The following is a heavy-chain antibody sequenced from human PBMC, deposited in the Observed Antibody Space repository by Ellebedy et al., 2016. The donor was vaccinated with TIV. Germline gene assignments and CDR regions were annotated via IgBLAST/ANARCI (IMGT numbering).Heavy chain of an antibody. J-gene: IGHJ4*02. CDR1: GFTFSNYW. V-gene: IGHV3-7*03. Sequence: GESLKISCAASGFTFSNYWMSWVRQAPGKGLEWVASIKEDGSEEYYVDSVKGRFTISRDNAKNSLYLQMNSLRADDTAVYYCARQGPAFSFDSWGQGTLVTVSS. CDR2: IKEDGSEE. CDR3: ARQGPAFSFDS. D-gene: IGHD2/OR15-2a*01.